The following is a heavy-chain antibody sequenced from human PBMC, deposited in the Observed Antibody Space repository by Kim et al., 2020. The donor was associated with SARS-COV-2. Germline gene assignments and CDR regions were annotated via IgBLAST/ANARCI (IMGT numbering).Heavy chain of an antibody. CDR2: IKGRDDST. D-gene: IGHD5-12*01. Sequence: GGSLRLSCVASGFSFGTFDMSWVRQAPGKGLKWVSVIKGRDDSTYYAESVKGRFTVSRDSARNTLYLQMNSLRSDDTAIYYCVKGTWLYYWGPGTLVTVS. J-gene: IGHJ4*02. CDR3: VKGTWLYY. CDR1: GFSFGTFD. V-gene: IGHV3-23*01.